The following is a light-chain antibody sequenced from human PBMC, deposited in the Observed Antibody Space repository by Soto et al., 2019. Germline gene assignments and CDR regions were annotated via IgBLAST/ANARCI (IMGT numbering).Light chain of an antibody. CDR1: QTVSNNY. CDR3: QQYGSSPPYT. CDR2: GSS. V-gene: IGKV3-20*01. J-gene: IGKJ2*01. Sequence: EVVLTQSPGTLSLSPGERATLSCRASQTVSNNYLAWYQHKPGQSPKLLIFGSSDRATGIPDRFSGSGSGTDFTHTISRLEPEDFAVYYCQQYGSSPPYTFGQGTKLEIK.